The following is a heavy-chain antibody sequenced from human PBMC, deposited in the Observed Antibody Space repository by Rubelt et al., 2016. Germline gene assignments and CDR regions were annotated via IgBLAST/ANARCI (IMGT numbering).Heavy chain of an antibody. D-gene: IGHD2-2*01. CDR3: ARDSTSFSLDY. CDR2: IYYSGST. V-gene: IGHV4-59*12. J-gene: IGHJ4*02. Sequence: QVQLQESGPGLVKPSETLSLTCTVSGGSISSYYWNWIRQPPGKGLEWIGYIYYSGSTNYHPSLKSRVTRSVDTSKNQFSLRLSSVTAVDTAVYYCARDSTSFSLDYWGQGILVTVTS. CDR1: GGSISSYY.